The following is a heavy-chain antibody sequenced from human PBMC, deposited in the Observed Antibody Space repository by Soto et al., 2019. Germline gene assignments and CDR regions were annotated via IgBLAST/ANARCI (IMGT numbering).Heavy chain of an antibody. V-gene: IGHV4-39*01. CDR2: IYYSGST. J-gene: IGHJ6*02. CDR3: ARPLGWNTYGMDV. CDR1: GGSIRSSSYY. D-gene: IGHD1-1*01. Sequence: SGTLSLSGTVSGGSIRSSSYYRGRIRQPPGKGLEWIGGIYYSGSTYYNPSLKSRVTISVDTSKNQFSLKLSSVTAADTAVYYCARPLGWNTYGMDVWGQGTTVTVSS.